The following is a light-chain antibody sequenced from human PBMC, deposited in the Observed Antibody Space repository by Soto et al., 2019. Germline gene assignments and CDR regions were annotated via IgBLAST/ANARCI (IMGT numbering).Light chain of an antibody. CDR2: GNI. CDR1: SSNIGAGYD. CDR3: QSADNSLKI. V-gene: IGLV1-40*01. Sequence: QSALTQPPSVSGAPGQRVTISCTGASSNIGAGYDVFWYQHLPGSAPRLLIYGNINRPSGVPDRFSASKSGTSASLAITGLQAEDEGDYYCQSADNSLKIFGGGTKVTVL. J-gene: IGLJ2*01.